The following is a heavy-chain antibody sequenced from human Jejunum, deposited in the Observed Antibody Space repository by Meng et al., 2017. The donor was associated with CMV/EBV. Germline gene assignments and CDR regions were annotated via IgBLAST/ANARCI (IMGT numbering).Heavy chain of an antibody. CDR1: GYTFTAYY. CDR2: INPNTGGT. D-gene: IGHD2/OR15-2a*01. J-gene: IGHJ4*02. V-gene: IGHV1-2*02. Sequence: LVQSGAEVKKPGASVQVSCKASGYTFTAYYMHWVRQAPGQGLEWMGWINPNTGGTNYAPKFQDRVTMTRDTSITTAYMDLSRLTSDDTAVYYCARGRGNQPLFDFWGQGTLVTVSS. CDR3: ARGRGNQPLFDF.